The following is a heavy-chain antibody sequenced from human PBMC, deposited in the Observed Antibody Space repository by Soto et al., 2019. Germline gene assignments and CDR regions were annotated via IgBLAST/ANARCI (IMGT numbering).Heavy chain of an antibody. Sequence: QVQLQQWGAGLLKPSETLSLTCGVYGGSFSGNYWSWIRQPPGEGLEWIGEINPSGSTNYSPSLKSRATISADTSKNQFSLKLSSVIAADTAVYYCARGREGGVASWGQGTLVTVSS. CDR1: GGSFSGNY. J-gene: IGHJ5*02. D-gene: IGHD2-8*02. V-gene: IGHV4-34*01. CDR3: ARGREGGVAS. CDR2: INPSGST.